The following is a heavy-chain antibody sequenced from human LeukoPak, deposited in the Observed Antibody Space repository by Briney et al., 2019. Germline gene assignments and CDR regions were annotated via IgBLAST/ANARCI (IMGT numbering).Heavy chain of an antibody. CDR3: ARNPRYYSDTSGYYPFDY. J-gene: IGHJ4*02. D-gene: IGHD3-22*01. Sequence: ASVKVSCKASGYTFTSYDINWVRQAPGQGLEWMGGIIPIFGRTNYAQKFQGRVTITTDESTSTAYMELRSLRSEDTAVYYCARNPRYYSDTSGYYPFDYWGQGTLVTVSS. CDR1: GYTFTSYD. V-gene: IGHV1-69*05. CDR2: IIPIFGRT.